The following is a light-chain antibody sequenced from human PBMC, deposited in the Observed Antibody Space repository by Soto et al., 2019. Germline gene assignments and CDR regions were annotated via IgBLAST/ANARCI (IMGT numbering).Light chain of an antibody. V-gene: IGLV1-47*01. CDR3: AAWDDSLSGPSYV. J-gene: IGLJ1*01. CDR2: RNN. Sequence: QSVLTQPPSASGTPGQRVTISCSGSSSNIVSNYVYWYQQLPGTAPKLLIYRNNQRPSGVPDRFSDSKSGTSASLAISGLRSEDEADYYCAAWDDSLSGPSYVFGTGTKVTVL. CDR1: SSNIVSNY.